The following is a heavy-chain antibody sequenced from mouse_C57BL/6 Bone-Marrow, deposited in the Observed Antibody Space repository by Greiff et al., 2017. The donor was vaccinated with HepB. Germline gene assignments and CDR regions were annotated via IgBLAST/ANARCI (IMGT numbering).Heavy chain of an antibody. CDR2: IDPSDSYT. CDR3: ARIYYGNLAWFAY. V-gene: IGHV1-69*01. CDR1: GYTFTSYW. D-gene: IGHD2-1*01. Sequence: QVQLQQPGAELVMPGASVKLSCKASGYTFTSYWMHWVKQRPGQGLECIGEIDPSDSYTNYNQKFKGKSTLTVDKSSSTAYMQLSSLTSEDSAVYYCARIYYGNLAWFAYWGQGTLVTVSA. J-gene: IGHJ3*01.